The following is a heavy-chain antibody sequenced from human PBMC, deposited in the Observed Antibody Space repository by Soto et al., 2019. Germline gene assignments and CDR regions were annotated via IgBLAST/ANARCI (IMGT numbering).Heavy chain of an antibody. Sequence: EVQLVESGGGLVKPGGSLRLSCAASGFTFSNAWMSWVRQAPGKGLEWVGRIKSKTDVGTTDYAAPVKGRFTISRDDSQNTLYLQMNSLKTEATAVYYCATFGRPHPSWGQGTLVTVSS. CDR1: GFTFSNAW. D-gene: IGHD3-10*01. CDR3: ATFGRPHPS. J-gene: IGHJ5*02. CDR2: IKSKTDVGTT. V-gene: IGHV3-15*01.